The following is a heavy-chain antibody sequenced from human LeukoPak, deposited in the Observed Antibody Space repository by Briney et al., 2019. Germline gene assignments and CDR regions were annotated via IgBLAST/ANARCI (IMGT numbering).Heavy chain of an antibody. J-gene: IGHJ5*02. CDR2: FCGSCGSI. V-gene: IGHV3-23*01. D-gene: IGHD2-2*01. CDR1: GFTFSRYA. Sequence: GGSLRLSCTASGFTFSRYAMSWLRRAPGKALEWVTDFCGSCGSIFYADSVKARFNISRHNSKNTLYLHMKRLSAGETDVYYCAKDGGQTSRNIVVVPAQTRGWFDPWGQGTLVTVSS. CDR3: AKDGGQTSRNIVVVPAQTRGWFDP.